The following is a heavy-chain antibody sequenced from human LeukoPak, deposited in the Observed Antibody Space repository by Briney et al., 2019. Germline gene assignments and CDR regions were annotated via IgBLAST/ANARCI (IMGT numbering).Heavy chain of an antibody. V-gene: IGHV1-2*02. D-gene: IGHD2-15*01. CDR3: ARDDSMVVTPDY. CDR1: GYTFTGYY. J-gene: IGHJ4*02. CDR2: INPNSGGT. Sequence: ASVKVSCKASGYTFTGYYMHWVRQAPGQGLEWMGWINPNSGGTNYAQKFQGRVTMTRDTSISTAYMELSRLRSDDTAVYYCARDDSMVVTPDYRGQGTLVTVSS.